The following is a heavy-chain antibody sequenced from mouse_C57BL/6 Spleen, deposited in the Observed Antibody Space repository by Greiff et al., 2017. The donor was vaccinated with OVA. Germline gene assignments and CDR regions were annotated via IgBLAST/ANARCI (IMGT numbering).Heavy chain of an antibody. CDR3: ARRDGLYAMDY. CDR2: ISSGSSTI. D-gene: IGHD1-2*01. Sequence: EVKVVESGGGLVKPGGSLKLSCAASGFTFSDYGMHWVRQAPEKGLEWVAYISSGSSTIYYADTVKGRFTISRDNAKNTLFLQRTSLRAEDTAMYYCARRDGLYAMDYWGQGTSVTVSS. V-gene: IGHV5-17*01. CDR1: GFTFSDYG. J-gene: IGHJ4*01.